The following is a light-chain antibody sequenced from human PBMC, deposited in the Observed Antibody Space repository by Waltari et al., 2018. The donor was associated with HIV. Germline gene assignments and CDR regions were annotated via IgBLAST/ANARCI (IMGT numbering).Light chain of an antibody. V-gene: IGLV9-49*03. CDR1: TDYSHHK. Sequence: QPVLTQPPPPSASLGASVTLTRPLRTDYSHHKVHRHTQTHGNGPRCVMRVGTGGIVGSKGDGIPDRFSVLGSGLNRTLTIKNIQEEDDSDFHCGADHRSGSNIVWVFGGGTKLTVL. CDR3: GADHRSGSNIVWV. CDR2: VGTGGIVG. J-gene: IGLJ3*02.